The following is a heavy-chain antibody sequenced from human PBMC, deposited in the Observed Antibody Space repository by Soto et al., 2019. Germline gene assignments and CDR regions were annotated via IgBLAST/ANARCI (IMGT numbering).Heavy chain of an antibody. D-gene: IGHD3-3*01. CDR3: ARDRADGVHQYYDFWSGYSGYYGMDV. J-gene: IGHJ6*02. CDR1: GFTFSSYS. CDR2: ISSSSSTI. Sequence: GSLRLSCAASGFTFSSYSMNWVRQAPGKGLEWVSYISSSSSTIYYADSVKGRFTISRDNAKNSLYLQMNSLRDEDTAVYYCARDRADGVHQYYDFWSGYSGYYGMDVWGQGTTVTVSS. V-gene: IGHV3-48*02.